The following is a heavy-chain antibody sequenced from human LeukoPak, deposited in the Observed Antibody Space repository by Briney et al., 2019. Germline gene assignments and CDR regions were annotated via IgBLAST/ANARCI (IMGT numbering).Heavy chain of an antibody. V-gene: IGHV3-21*01. CDR3: AREGVYSSSWAPFDY. Sequence: GRSLRLSCAASGFTFSSYSMNWVRQAPGNGLEWVSSIISRSPYIYDAASVKGRFTISRDNAKNSLYLQMNSLRAEDTAVYYCAREGVYSSSWAPFDYWGQGTLVTVSS. D-gene: IGHD6-13*01. J-gene: IGHJ4*02. CDR2: IISRSPYI. CDR1: GFTFSSYS.